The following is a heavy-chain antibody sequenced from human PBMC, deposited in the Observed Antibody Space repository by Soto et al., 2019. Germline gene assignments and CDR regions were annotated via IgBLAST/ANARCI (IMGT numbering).Heavy chain of an antibody. CDR1: GYTFTSYG. J-gene: IGHJ5*02. CDR3: ARARYCSGGSCDSYWFDP. V-gene: IGHV1-18*01. Sequence: ASVKVSCKASGYTFTSYGISWVRQAPGQGLEWMGWISAYNGNTNYAQKLQGRVTMTTDTSTSTAYMELRSLRSDDTAVYYCARARYCSGGSCDSYWFDPWGQGTLVTVSS. D-gene: IGHD2-15*01. CDR2: ISAYNGNT.